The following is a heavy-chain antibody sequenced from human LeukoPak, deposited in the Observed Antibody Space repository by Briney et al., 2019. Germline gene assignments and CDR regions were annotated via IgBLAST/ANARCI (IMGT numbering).Heavy chain of an antibody. CDR1: GGSISSYY. Sequence: SETLSLTCTVSGGSISSYYWSWIRQPAGKGLEWIGRIYTSGSTNYNPSLKSRVTMSVDTSKNQFSLKLSSVTAADTAVYYCARSDYDILTGSLYYYYYYMDVWGKGTTVTISS. J-gene: IGHJ6*03. CDR3: ARSDYDILTGSLYYYYYYMDV. D-gene: IGHD3-9*01. V-gene: IGHV4-4*07. CDR2: IYTSGST.